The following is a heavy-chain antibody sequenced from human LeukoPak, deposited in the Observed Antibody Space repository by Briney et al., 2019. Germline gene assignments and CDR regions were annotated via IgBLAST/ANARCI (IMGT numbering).Heavy chain of an antibody. CDR1: GGSISSAGYY. CDR2: INYSGST. V-gene: IGHV4-31*02. J-gene: IGHJ3*02. D-gene: IGHD2-2*01. CDR3: AREGSSSTSCPNAQYAFDI. Sequence: SETLSLTCTASGGSISSAGYYWSCLRPQPGQGLKWIVYINYSGSTYYNPSLKSRVTISVNTSNNQFSLKLSSVSAADTGVYYCAREGSSSTSCPNAQYAFDIWGEGAM.